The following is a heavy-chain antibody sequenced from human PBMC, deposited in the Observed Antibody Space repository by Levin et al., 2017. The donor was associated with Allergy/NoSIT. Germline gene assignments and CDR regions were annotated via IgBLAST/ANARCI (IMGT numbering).Heavy chain of an antibody. V-gene: IGHV3-23*01. D-gene: IGHD6-19*01. CDR2: ITGGGSDT. Sequence: PGESLKISCAASGFAFGDYAMTWVRQAPGKGLEWVSDITGGGSDTWYGDSLKGRFTVSRDNSKDMLYLELNSLRVEDTGIYYCAKKQAGRSGFSFDVWGQGTTVTVSS. J-gene: IGHJ3*01. CDR1: GFAFGDYA. CDR3: AKKQAGRSGFSFDV.